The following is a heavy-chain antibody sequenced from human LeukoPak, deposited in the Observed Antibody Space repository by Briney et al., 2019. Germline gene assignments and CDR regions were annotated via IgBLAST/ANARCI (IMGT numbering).Heavy chain of an antibody. CDR2: ISSNGATT. J-gene: IGHJ6*02. V-gene: IGHV3-64*04. CDR1: GFTFDRFY. CDR3: ARGAITIFGVVYYYGLDV. D-gene: IGHD3-3*01. Sequence: GGSLRLSCSASGFTFDRFYLHWVRQAPGKGLEFVSHISSNGATTYYADSVKGRFTISRDNSKNTLYLQMNSLRAEDTAVYYCARGAITIFGVVYYYGLDVWGQGTTVTVSS.